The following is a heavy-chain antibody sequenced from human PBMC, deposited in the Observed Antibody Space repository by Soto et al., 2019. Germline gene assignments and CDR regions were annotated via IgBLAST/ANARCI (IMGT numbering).Heavy chain of an antibody. CDR2: FYHSGST. CDR3: ARHANLGELAFDI. J-gene: IGHJ3*02. D-gene: IGHD3-10*01. Sequence: TETLSLTCTVSGGAISRYHSSWNRQPPGRGLEWIAFFYHSGSTNYNPSLKSRVTISVDTSKNQFSLNLNSVTAADTAVYYCARHANLGELAFDIWGQGTMVTVS. V-gene: IGHV4-59*08. CDR1: GGAISRYH.